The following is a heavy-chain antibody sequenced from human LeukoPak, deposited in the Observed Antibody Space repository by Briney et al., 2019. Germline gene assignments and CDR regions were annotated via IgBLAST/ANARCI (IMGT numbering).Heavy chain of an antibody. CDR2: ISSSSSYI. J-gene: IGHJ3*02. Sequence: PGGSLRLSCAASGFTFSSYSMNWVRQAPGKGLEWVSSISSSSSYIYYADSVKGRFTISRDNAKNSLYLQMNSLRAEDTAVYYCARVPLLLGAFDIWGQGTMVTVSS. CDR1: GFTFSSYS. V-gene: IGHV3-21*01. CDR3: ARVPLLLGAFDI. D-gene: IGHD2-21*02.